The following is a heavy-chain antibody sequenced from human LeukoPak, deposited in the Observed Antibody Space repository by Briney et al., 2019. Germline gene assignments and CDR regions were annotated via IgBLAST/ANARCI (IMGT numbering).Heavy chain of an antibody. V-gene: IGHV3-23*01. CDR3: ARSGSRYYFDY. Sequence: GGSLRLSCSASGLTFSRYAMTWVRQAPGKGLEWVSSIHAGGDFTYYADSVRGRFTVSRDNSKSSLYLQMNSLRAEDTAVYYCARSGSRYYFDYWGQGTLVTVSS. D-gene: IGHD3-10*01. CDR1: GLTFSRYA. CDR2: IHAGGDFT. J-gene: IGHJ4*02.